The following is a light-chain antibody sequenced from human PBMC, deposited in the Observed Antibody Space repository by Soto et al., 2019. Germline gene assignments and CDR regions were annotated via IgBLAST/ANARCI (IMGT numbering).Light chain of an antibody. CDR1: DGVLYSSNNKNY. J-gene: IGKJ1*01. CDR3: QQYSSTLRT. V-gene: IGKV4-1*01. Sequence: DILMTKSHYPLAVSHGEPATLEFKYVDGVLYSSNNKNYLAWYQQKPGQPPKLLIYWASTRESGVPDRFSGSGSGTDFTLTISSLQAEDVAVYYCQQYSSTLRTFGQGAKVDIK. CDR2: WAS.